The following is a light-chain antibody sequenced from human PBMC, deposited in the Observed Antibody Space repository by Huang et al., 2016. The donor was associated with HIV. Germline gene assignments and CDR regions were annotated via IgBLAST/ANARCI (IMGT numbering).Light chain of an antibody. J-gene: IGKJ1*01. CDR1: ETVVRN. V-gene: IGKV3-15*01. Sequence: EIVMTQSPATLSVSPGERATLSCRASETVVRNLAWYQQKPGQAPGLLIHGASTRATVIPARFSGSGSGTEFTLTISSLQSEDVAVYYCQQYNYWPQTFGQGTKVEIK. CDR3: QQYNYWPQT. CDR2: GAS.